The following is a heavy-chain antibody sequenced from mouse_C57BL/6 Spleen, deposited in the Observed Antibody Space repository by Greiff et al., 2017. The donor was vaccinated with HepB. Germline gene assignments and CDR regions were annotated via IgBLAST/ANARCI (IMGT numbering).Heavy chain of an antibody. V-gene: IGHV3-6*01. CDR3: ASFYDYPLDY. CDR2: ISYDGSN. Sequence: EVQRVESGPGLVKPSQSLSLTCSVTGYSITSGYYWNWIRQFPGNKLEWMGYISYDGSNNYNPSLKNRISITRDTSKNQFFLKLNSVTTEDTATYYCASFYDYPLDYWGQGTTLTVSS. J-gene: IGHJ2*01. CDR1: GYSITSGYY. D-gene: IGHD2-4*01.